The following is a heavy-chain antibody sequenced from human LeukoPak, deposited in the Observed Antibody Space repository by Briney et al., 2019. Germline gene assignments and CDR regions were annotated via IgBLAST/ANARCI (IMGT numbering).Heavy chain of an antibody. Sequence: SETLSLTCSVSAYSISSGHYWGWIRQPPGKGLEWIGNIYHSGSTFYNPSLKSRVTISVDTSKNQFSLKLSSVTAADTAVYYCARRPDYVWGSYLDYWGQGTLVTVSS. CDR3: ARRPDYVWGSYLDY. CDR1: AYSISSGHY. J-gene: IGHJ4*02. V-gene: IGHV4-38-2*02. D-gene: IGHD3-16*02. CDR2: IYHSGST.